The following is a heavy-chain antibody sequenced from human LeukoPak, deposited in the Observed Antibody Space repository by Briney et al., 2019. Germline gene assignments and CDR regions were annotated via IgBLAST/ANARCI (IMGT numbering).Heavy chain of an antibody. CDR1: GGSISSGSYY. CDR3: ARQRGFSLDY. CDR2: IYYSGST. D-gene: IGHD3-3*01. J-gene: IGHJ4*02. Sequence: SQTLSLTCTVSGGSISSGSYYWSWIRQPPGKGLEWIGYIYYSGSTNYNPSLKSRVTISVDTSKNQFSLKLSSVTAADTAVYYCARQRGFSLDYWGQGTLVTVSS. V-gene: IGHV4-61*01.